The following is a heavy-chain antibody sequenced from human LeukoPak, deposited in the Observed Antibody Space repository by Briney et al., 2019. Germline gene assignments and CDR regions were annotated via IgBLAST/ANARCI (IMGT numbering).Heavy chain of an antibody. CDR1: GGSISSYY. J-gene: IGHJ5*02. Sequence: SETLSLTCTVSGGSISSYYWSWIRQPPGKGLEWIGSIHHSGNTYYNPSLKSRVTISVDTSKDQFFLKLTSVTAADTAVYYCARGPIGAVVGPLRFDPWGQGTLVTVSS. D-gene: IGHD6-19*01. CDR2: IHHSGNT. V-gene: IGHV4-39*07. CDR3: ARGPIGAVVGPLRFDP.